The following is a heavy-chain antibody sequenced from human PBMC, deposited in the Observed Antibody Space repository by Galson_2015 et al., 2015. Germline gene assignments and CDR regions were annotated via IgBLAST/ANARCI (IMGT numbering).Heavy chain of an antibody. CDR2: IYPGDSDT. CDR3: ARRSSSGWTNWFDP. D-gene: IGHD6-19*01. V-gene: IGHV5-51*03. Sequence: QSGAEVKEPGESLTISCTGSDNSFTSHWIAWVRQMPGEGLEWMGIIYPGDSDTRYNPSFQGQVTISADKSTTTAYLQFHSLRASDTAIYYCARRSSSGWTNWFDPWGQGTLVTVSS. J-gene: IGHJ5*02. CDR1: DNSFTSHW.